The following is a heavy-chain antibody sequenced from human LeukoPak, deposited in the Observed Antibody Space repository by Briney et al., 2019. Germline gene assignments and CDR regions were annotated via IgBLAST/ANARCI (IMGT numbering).Heavy chain of an antibody. D-gene: IGHD2-8*02. V-gene: IGHV3-21*01. CDR3: ARDGVLVSNSPSYWFFDF. CDR1: GFTFSTYT. CDR2: VSSSGHYI. Sequence: PGGSLRLSCGASGFTFSTYTINWVRQAPGKGLEWVSSVSSSGHYIYSADSLKGRFTISRDNAKNLVFLQMTDLRAEDTAVYYCARDGVLVSNSPSYWFFDFWGSGTLVTASS. J-gene: IGHJ2*01.